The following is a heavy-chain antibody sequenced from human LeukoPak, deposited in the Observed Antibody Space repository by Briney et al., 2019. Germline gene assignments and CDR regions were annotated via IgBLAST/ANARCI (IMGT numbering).Heavy chain of an antibody. CDR2: FNPNSGGT. CDR3: AREYYFDNSGYYGVGDY. J-gene: IGHJ4*02. D-gene: IGHD3-22*01. V-gene: IGHV1-2*02. Sequence: ASVKVSCKASGYTFTAYYIHWVRQAPGQGLEWMGWFNPNSGGTNYAQEFQGRVTMTRDTSISTAYMELSRLGSDDTAVYYCAREYYFDNSGYYGVGDYWGQGTLVTVSS. CDR1: GYTFTAYY.